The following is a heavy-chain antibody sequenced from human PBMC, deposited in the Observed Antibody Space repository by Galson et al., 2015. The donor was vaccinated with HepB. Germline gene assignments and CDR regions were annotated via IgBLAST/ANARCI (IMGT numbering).Heavy chain of an antibody. V-gene: IGHV3-66*02. D-gene: IGHD6-19*01. CDR3: ARVGRAVAGTGWFDP. J-gene: IGHJ5*02. Sequence: SLRLSCAASGLTVSSNYMNWVRQAPGKGLEWVSVIYAGGGTSYVDSVKGRFTISRDTSKNTLYLQMNSLRGDDTAVYYCARVGRAVAGTGWFDPWGQGTLVTVSS. CDR1: GLTVSSNY. CDR2: IYAGGGT.